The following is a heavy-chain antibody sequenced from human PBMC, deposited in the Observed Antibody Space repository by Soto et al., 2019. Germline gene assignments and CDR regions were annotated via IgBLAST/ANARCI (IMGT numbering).Heavy chain of an antibody. Sequence: ASVKVSCKVSGYTLTELSMHWVRQAPGKGLEWMGGFDPEDGETIYAQKFQGRVTMTEDTSTDTAYMELSSLRSEDTAVYYCATVGTMVRGVIQDYWGQGTLVTAPQ. CDR2: FDPEDGET. V-gene: IGHV1-24*01. CDR1: GYTLTELS. J-gene: IGHJ4*02. D-gene: IGHD3-10*01. CDR3: ATVGTMVRGVIQDY.